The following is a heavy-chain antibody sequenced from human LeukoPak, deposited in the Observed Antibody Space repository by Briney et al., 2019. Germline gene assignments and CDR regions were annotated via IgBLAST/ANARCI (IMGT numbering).Heavy chain of an antibody. CDR1: GVSISIYY. CDR2: IYNSGST. CDR3: VRDRELNY. J-gene: IGHJ4*02. Sequence: RPSETLSLTCTVSGVSISIYYWSWIRQPPGKGLEWIGYIYNSGSTYYNPSLKSRVTISVDTSKNQFSLRLSSVTAADAAVYYCVRDRELNYWGQGTLVTVSS. V-gene: IGHV4-59*01. D-gene: IGHD1-26*01.